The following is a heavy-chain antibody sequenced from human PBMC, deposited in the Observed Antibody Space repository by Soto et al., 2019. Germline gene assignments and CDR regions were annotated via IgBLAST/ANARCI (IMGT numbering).Heavy chain of an antibody. CDR2: ISRDGGTK. CDR3: TGEVASGY. CDR1: GFTVSTYG. V-gene: IGHV3-30*03. Sequence: QVQLVESGGGVVQPGRSLRLSCAVSGFTVSTYGMHWVRQAPGKGLEWVAVISRDGGTKYYADSVKGRFTISRDNSTNTLFLEMNSLRSDDRAVYYCTGEVASGYWGQGTLVTVSS. D-gene: IGHD2-8*02. J-gene: IGHJ4*02.